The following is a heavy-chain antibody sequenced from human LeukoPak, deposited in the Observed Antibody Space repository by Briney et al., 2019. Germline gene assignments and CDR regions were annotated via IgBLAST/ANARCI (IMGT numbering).Heavy chain of an antibody. D-gene: IGHD6-19*01. CDR3: ARVTRIAVAGNYYYYMDV. J-gene: IGHJ6*03. CDR1: GFTFSSYS. Sequence: GGSLRLSCAASGFTFSSYSMNWVRQAPGKGLEWVSSISSSSSYIYYADSVKGRFTISRDNAKNSLYLQMNSLRAEDTAVYYCARVTRIAVAGNYYYYMDVWGKGTTVTVSS. CDR2: ISSSSSYI. V-gene: IGHV3-21*01.